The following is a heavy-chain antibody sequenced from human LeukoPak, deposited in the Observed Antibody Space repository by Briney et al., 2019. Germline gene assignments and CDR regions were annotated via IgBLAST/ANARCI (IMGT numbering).Heavy chain of an antibody. CDR1: GGSIRSGDYY. CDR2: IYYSGIA. J-gene: IGHJ4*02. V-gene: IGHV4-30-4*01. CDR3: ARYDGGGSSGHLDY. D-gene: IGHD3-22*01. Sequence: SQTLSLTCTVSGGSIRSGDYYWSWIRQPPGKGLEWIGNIYYSGIAYYNPSLKSRVAISVDTSKNQFSLTLSSVTATDTAVYFCARYDGGGSSGHLDYWGQGTLVTVSS.